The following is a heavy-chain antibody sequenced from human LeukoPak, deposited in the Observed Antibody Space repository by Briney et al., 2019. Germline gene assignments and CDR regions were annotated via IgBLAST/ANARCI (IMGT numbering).Heavy chain of an antibody. CDR1: GYSISSGYY. CDR2: INHSGST. J-gene: IGHJ4*02. CDR3: ARGYYYGSGDN. Sequence: SETLSLTCAVSGYSISSGYYWSWIRQPPGKGLEWIGEINHSGSTNCNPSLKSRVTISVDTSKNQFSLKLSSVTAADTAVYYCARGYYYGSGDNWGQGTLVTVSS. V-gene: IGHV4-34*01. D-gene: IGHD3-10*01.